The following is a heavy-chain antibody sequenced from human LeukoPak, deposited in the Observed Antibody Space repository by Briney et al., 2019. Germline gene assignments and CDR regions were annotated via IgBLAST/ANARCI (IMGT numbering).Heavy chain of an antibody. CDR2: ITSTSYT. J-gene: IGHJ4*02. V-gene: IGHV3-21*01. Sequence: GGSLRLSCAASGFTFSSDSMNWVRQAPGKGLEWVSTITSTSYTFYADSLKDRFTISRDNANNSLYLQMSSLRAEDTAVYYCARGRSGEWGQGTLVTVSS. CDR1: GFTFSSDS. CDR3: ARGRSGE.